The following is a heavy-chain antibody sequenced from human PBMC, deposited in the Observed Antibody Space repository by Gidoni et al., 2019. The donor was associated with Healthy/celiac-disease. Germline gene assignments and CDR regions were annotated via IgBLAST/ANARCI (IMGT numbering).Heavy chain of an antibody. D-gene: IGHD5-12*01. Sequence: QVQLVESGGGVVQPGRSLRLSCAASGFTFSSYGMHWVGQAPGKGLEWVAVIWYDGSNKYYADSVKGRFTISRDNSKNTLYLQMNSLRAEDTAVYYCARDLRLATIGFFDYWGQGTLVTVSS. V-gene: IGHV3-33*01. J-gene: IGHJ4*02. CDR2: IWYDGSNK. CDR1: GFTFSSYG. CDR3: ARDLRLATIGFFDY.